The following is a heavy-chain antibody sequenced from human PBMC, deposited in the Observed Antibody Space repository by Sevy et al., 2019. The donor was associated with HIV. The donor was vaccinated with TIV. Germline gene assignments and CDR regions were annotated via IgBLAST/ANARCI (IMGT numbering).Heavy chain of an antibody. CDR3: AREAYYYDSREENWFDP. CDR1: GFTFSTYS. D-gene: IGHD3-22*01. Sequence: GGSLRLSCKASGFTFSTYSMHWVRQAPGKGLEWVSSISRTSTTTYYADSAKGRFTISRDNAKNSLYLQRNSLRDEDTAVYYSAREAYYYDSREENWFDPWGQGTLVTVSS. CDR2: ISRTSTTT. V-gene: IGHV3-48*02. J-gene: IGHJ5*02.